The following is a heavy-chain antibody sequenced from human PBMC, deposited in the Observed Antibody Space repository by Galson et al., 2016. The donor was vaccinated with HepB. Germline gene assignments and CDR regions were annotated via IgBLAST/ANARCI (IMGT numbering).Heavy chain of an antibody. J-gene: IGHJ4*02. CDR3: TSHDDSDWDY. CDR1: GGSIRGSIYY. D-gene: IGHD3-9*01. Sequence: SETLSLTCTVSGGSIRGSIYYWGWIRQPPGKGLEWIGSIYHSGNTYYSPTLSPSLKSRFTISVDTSKNQFSLKLRSVTAADTAVYYCTSHDDSDWDYWGQGTLVTVSP. V-gene: IGHV4-39*01. CDR2: IYHSGNT.